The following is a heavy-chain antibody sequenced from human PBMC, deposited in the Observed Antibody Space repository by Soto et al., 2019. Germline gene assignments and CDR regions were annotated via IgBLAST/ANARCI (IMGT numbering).Heavy chain of an antibody. V-gene: IGHV4-59*01. CDR2: VYYSGST. Sequence: SETLSLTCTVSGASISSSYWSWIRQSPGKGLEWIGYVYYSGSTNYNPSLKSRVTISVDTSKNQFSLKLSSVTAAGTAVYYCARGYYDSRGQSNTFDIWGQGTMVTVSS. CDR3: ARGYYDSRGQSNTFDI. D-gene: IGHD3-22*01. CDR1: GASISSSY. J-gene: IGHJ3*02.